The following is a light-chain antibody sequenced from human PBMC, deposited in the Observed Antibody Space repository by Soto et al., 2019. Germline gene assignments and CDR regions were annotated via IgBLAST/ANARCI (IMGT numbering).Light chain of an antibody. V-gene: IGKV1-5*03. J-gene: IGKJ2*02. CDR2: KTS. CDR1: QNLNSW. CDR3: QQYSTYSLCT. Sequence: DIQMTQSPSTLSASVGDRVTVTCRASQNLNSWLAWYQQKPGKAPKLLIYKTSKLESGVPSRFSGSGSGTEFTLTISCLQPDDFATYYCQQYSTYSLCTFGQGTRMEIK.